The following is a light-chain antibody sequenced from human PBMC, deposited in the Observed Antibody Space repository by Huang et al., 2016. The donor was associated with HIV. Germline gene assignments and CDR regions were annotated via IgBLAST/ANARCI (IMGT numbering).Light chain of an antibody. Sequence: EIVMTQSPATLSVSPGERATLSCRASQSVSSNLAWYQQRPGQAPRLLIYGASTRANGIPGRFSGSGSGTEFTLTISSLQSEDFAVYYCQQYDDWPSWTFGQGTKLEIK. CDR3: QQYDDWPSWT. J-gene: IGKJ1*01. CDR2: GAS. CDR1: QSVSSN. V-gene: IGKV3-15*01.